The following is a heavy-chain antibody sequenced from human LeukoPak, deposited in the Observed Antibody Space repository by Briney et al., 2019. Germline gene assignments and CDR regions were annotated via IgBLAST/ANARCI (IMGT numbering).Heavy chain of an antibody. V-gene: IGHV3-7*01. CDR2: IKQDGSKK. J-gene: IGHJ4*02. Sequence: PGGSLRLSCVASGFPFSSYWMTWVRQAPGKGLEWVANIKQDGSKKSYVDSVKGRFTISRDNAKNSLYLQMNSLRAEDTAVYYCATQSPSRPVGWGQGTLVTVSS. CDR1: GFPFSSYW. D-gene: IGHD1-26*01. CDR3: ATQSPSRPVG.